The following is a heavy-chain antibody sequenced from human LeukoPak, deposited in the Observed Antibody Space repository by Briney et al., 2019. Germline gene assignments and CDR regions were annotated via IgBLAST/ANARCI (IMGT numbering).Heavy chain of an antibody. Sequence: ASVKVSCKVSGYTLTELSMHWVRQAPGKGLEGMGGFDPEDGETIYAQKFQGRVTMTEDTSTDTAYMELSSLRSEDTAVYYCATIVGANWDFDYWGQGTLVTVSS. CDR1: GYTLTELS. CDR3: ATIVGANWDFDY. J-gene: IGHJ4*02. D-gene: IGHD1-26*01. V-gene: IGHV1-24*01. CDR2: FDPEDGET.